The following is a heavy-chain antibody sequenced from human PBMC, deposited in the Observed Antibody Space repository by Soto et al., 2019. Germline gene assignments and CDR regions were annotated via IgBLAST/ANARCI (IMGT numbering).Heavy chain of an antibody. Sequence: ASVKVSCKVSGYTLTELSMHWVRQAPGKGLEWMGGFDPENGETVYAQKFQGRLAMTEDTSIDTAYMVLNSLRSEDTAVYYCATLVITTGFDYRGQGALVTVSS. D-gene: IGHD3-22*01. CDR3: ATLVITTGFDY. J-gene: IGHJ4*02. V-gene: IGHV1-24*01. CDR2: FDPENGET. CDR1: GYTLTELS.